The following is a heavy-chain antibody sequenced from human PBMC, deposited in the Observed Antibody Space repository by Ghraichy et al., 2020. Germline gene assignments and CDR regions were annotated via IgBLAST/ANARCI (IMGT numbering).Heavy chain of an antibody. D-gene: IGHD3-3*01. CDR1: GFTFSSYW. J-gene: IGHJ6*03. CDR3: ARIYDFWSGYLGLEGYYYYYMDV. Sequence: GGSLRLSCAASGFTFSSYWMSWVRQAPGKGLEWVANIKQDGSEKYYVDSVKGRFTISRDNAKNSLYLQMNSLRAEDTAVYYCARIYDFWSGYLGLEGYYYYYMDVWGKGTTVTVSS. CDR2: IKQDGSEK. V-gene: IGHV3-7*03.